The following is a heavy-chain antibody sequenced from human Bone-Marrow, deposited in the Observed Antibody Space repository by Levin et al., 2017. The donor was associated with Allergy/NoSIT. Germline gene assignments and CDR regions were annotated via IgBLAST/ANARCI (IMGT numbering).Heavy chain of an antibody. J-gene: IGHJ6*02. D-gene: IGHD1-26*01. Sequence: GGSLRLSCAASGFTVSSNYMSWVRQAPGKGLEWVSVIYSCGSTYYADSVKGRFTISRDNSKNTLYLQMNSLRAEDTAVYYCARSRWVGATPNARGAYYYYDYGMDVWGQGTTVTVTS. V-gene: IGHV3-66*03. CDR2: IYSCGST. CDR1: GFTVSSNY. CDR3: ARSRWVGATPNARGAYYYYDYGMDV.